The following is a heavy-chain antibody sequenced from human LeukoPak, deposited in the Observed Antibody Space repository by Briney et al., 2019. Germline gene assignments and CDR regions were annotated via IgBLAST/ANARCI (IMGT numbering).Heavy chain of an antibody. J-gene: IGHJ4*02. CDR1: GFTFNTYG. CDR2: IWYDGYNE. V-gene: IGHV3-33*01. D-gene: IGHD3-10*01. Sequence: PGRSLSLSCAASGFTFNTYGMHWVRQAPGKGLEWVAVIWYDGYNEFYADSVKGRFTISRDNSKNTLYLQMDSLRAEDTAIYYCARPSYYGSESQLYYFGYLGQGTLVTVSS. CDR3: ARPSYYGSESQLYYFGY.